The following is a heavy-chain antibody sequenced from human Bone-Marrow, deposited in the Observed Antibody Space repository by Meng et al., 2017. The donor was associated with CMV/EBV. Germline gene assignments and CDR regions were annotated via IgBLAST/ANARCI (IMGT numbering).Heavy chain of an antibody. J-gene: IGHJ6*02. V-gene: IGHV1-2*02. CDR1: GYTFTGYN. CDR3: ARLFHTTLGTNYYYGMDV. CDR2: INPNSGDT. D-gene: IGHD3-3*01. Sequence: ASVKDSCKASGYTFTGYNMHWVRQAPGQGLEWMGWINPNSGDTKYAQKFQGRVTLTSDTSISTAYMELSRLKSDDTAVFFCARLFHTTLGTNYYYGMDVWGQGTTVTVSS.